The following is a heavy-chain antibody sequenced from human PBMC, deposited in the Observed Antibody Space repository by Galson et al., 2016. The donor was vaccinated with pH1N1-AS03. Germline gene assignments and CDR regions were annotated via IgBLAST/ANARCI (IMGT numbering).Heavy chain of an antibody. V-gene: IGHV3-53*01. CDR3: ARGPWGSTQGEY. CDR1: GFTINNNY. CDR2: IYGGGDT. Sequence: LRLSCAASGFTINNNYMSWVRQAPGKGLEWVSVIYGGGDTFYADSVKGRFTISRDNSKNTVYLQMNSLRVEDTAVYYCARGPWGSTQGEYWGQGTLVTVS. J-gene: IGHJ4*02. D-gene: IGHD3-16*01.